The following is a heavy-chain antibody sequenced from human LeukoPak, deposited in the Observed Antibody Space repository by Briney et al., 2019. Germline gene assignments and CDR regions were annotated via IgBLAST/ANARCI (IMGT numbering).Heavy chain of an antibody. CDR2: IYYSGST. V-gene: IGHV4-39*01. Sequence: SETLSLTCTVSGGSISSSSYYWGWIRQPPGKGLEWIGSIYYSGSTYYNPSLKSRVTISVDTSKNKFSLKLSSVTAADTAVYYCARQGALLSPLFFDLWGRGTLVTVSS. CDR1: GGSISSSSYY. J-gene: IGHJ2*01. D-gene: IGHD1-26*01. CDR3: ARQGALLSPLFFDL.